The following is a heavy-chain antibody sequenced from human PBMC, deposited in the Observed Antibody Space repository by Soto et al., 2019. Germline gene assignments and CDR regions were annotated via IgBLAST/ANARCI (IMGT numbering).Heavy chain of an antibody. CDR1: GFTFSSYA. Sequence: GGSLRLSCAASGFTFSSYAMSWVRQAPGKGLEWVSAISGSGGSTYYADSVKGRFTISRDNSKNTLYLQMNSLRAEDTAVYYCAKDSAPFFQSLRAQWELLLHYFDYWGQGTLVTVSS. CDR3: AKDSAPFFQSLRAQWELLLHYFDY. CDR2: ISGSGGST. D-gene: IGHD1-26*01. J-gene: IGHJ4*02. V-gene: IGHV3-23*01.